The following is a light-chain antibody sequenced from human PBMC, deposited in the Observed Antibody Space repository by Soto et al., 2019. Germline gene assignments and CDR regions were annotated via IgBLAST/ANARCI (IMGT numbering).Light chain of an antibody. J-gene: IGLJ1*01. CDR2: DVS. CDR3: TSYTSSSTYV. V-gene: IGLV2-14*03. Sequence: QSALTQPASVSGSPGQSTTISCTGTSSDVGGFDFVSWYQQHPGKAPKLVIYDVSNRPSGVSNRFSGSKSGNTASLTISGLQAEDEADYYCTSYTSSSTYVFRTGTKLTVL. CDR1: SSDVGGFDF.